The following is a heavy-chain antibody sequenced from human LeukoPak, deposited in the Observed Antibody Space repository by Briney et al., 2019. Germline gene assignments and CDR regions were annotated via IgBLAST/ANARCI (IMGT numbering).Heavy chain of an antibody. Sequence: GGSLRLSCVASGFTLSDYYMAWIRQPPGKGLEWISFISSSGSTKYYADSVKGRFTISRDNAKNSLHLQMNSLRAEDTAVYYCARAIGSSLNDYWGQGTLVTVSS. CDR1: GFTLSDYY. J-gene: IGHJ4*02. CDR2: ISSSGSTK. V-gene: IGHV3-11*04. CDR3: ARAIGSSLNDY. D-gene: IGHD6-13*01.